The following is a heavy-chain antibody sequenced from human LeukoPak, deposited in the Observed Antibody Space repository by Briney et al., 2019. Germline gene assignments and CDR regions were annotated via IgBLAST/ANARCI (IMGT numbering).Heavy chain of an antibody. Sequence: SETLSLTCTASGGSVSGYYWTWVRQPPGKGLEWIGYIYYSETNYNPSLKSRVNISLDPSKNQLSLKLTSVTAADTAVYYCARRRNWLDPWGQGTLVTVSS. J-gene: IGHJ5*02. CDR1: GGSVSGYY. V-gene: IGHV4-59*08. CDR2: IYYSET. CDR3: ARRRNWLDP.